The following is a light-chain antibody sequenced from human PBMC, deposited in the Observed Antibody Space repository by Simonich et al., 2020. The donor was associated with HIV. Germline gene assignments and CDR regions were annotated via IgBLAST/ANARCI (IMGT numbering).Light chain of an antibody. CDR3: QQYNNWP. CDR2: TAS. J-gene: IGKJ4*01. CDR1: QGISSW. V-gene: IGKV1-12*01. Sequence: EIQMTQSPSSVSASVGDRVTITCLASQGISSWLAWYQQKPGKAPKILIYTASTFQRGVQSRFSGSGSGTDFTLTICRLEPEDFAVYYCQQYNNWPLGGGTKVEIK.